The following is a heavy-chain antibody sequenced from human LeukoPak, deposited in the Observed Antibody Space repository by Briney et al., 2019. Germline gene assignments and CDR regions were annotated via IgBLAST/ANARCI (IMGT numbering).Heavy chain of an antibody. CDR3: ARSVWGSGSYSGSDY. Sequence: PSETLSLTCAVYGGTFSDYYWSWIRQPPGKGLKWIGEINHSGSTNYNPSLKSRVTISVDTSKNQFSLKLSSATAADTAVYYCARSVWGSGSYSGSDYWGHRTLVTVSS. J-gene: IGHJ4*01. V-gene: IGHV4-34*01. CDR1: GGTFSDYY. CDR2: INHSGST. D-gene: IGHD3-10*01.